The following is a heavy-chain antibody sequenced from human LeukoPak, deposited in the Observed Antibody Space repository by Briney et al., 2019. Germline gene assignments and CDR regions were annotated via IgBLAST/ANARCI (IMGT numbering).Heavy chain of an antibody. CDR2: FDPEDGET. V-gene: IGHV1-24*01. CDR1: GYTLTELS. D-gene: IGHD1/OR15-1a*01. Sequence: SVKVSCKVSGYTLTELSMHWVRQAPGKGLEWMGGFDPEDGETIYAQKFQGRVTMNEDTSTDTAYMELSSLRSEDTAVYFCARDQKGAETNFDYWGQGTLVTVSS. CDR3: ARDQKGAETNFDY. J-gene: IGHJ4*02.